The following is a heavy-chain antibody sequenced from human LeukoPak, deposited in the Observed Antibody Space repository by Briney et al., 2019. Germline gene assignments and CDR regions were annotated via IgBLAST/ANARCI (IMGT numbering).Heavy chain of an antibody. D-gene: IGHD4-17*01. CDR1: GGSFSGYY. CDR2: INHSGST. Sequence: SEILSLTCAVYGGSFSGYYWSWIRQPPGKGLEWIGEINHSGSTNYNPSLESRVTISVDTSKNQFSLKLSSVTAADTAVYYCAKESHTVTSFDYWGQGTLVTVSS. J-gene: IGHJ4*02. CDR3: AKESHTVTSFDY. V-gene: IGHV4-34*01.